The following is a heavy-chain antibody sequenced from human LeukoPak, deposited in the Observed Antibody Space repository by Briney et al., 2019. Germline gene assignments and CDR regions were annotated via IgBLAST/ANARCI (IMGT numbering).Heavy chain of an antibody. J-gene: IGHJ4*02. CDR1: GFTFNNYD. V-gene: IGHV3-30*18. Sequence: GGSLRLSCAASGFTFNNYDMHWVRQAPGKGLEWVALMSFDGSDKYFADSVKGRFIISRDNSKNTLYLHMSNLRAEDTALYYCAKDLAGGNVPDSWGQGTLVTVYS. CDR2: MSFDGSDK. CDR3: AKDLAGGNVPDS. D-gene: IGHD2-8*02.